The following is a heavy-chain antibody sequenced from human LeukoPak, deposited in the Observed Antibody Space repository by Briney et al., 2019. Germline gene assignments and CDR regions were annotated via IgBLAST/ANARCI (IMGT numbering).Heavy chain of an antibody. V-gene: IGHV3-23*05. Sequence: GGSLRLSCEASGFIFSAYTIKCIRQAPGKGLEWVSSIGSDNKPHYSESVKGRFAISRDNSKNTLFLQLHNLRVEDTALYYCARHMQSYVARVVWGRGTTVTVSS. J-gene: IGHJ6*02. D-gene: IGHD2-21*01. CDR2: IGSDNKP. CDR1: GFIFSAYT. CDR3: ARHMQSYVARVV.